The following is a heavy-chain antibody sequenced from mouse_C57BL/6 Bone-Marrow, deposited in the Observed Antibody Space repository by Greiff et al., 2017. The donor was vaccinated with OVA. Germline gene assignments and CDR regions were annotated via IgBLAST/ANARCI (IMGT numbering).Heavy chain of an antibody. J-gene: IGHJ1*03. CDR1: GYTFTNYW. CDR2: IYPGGGYT. Sequence: QVQLKQSGAELVRPGTSVKMSCKASGYTFTNYWIGWAKQRPGHGLEWIGDIYPGGGYTNYNEKFKGKAILTADKSSSTAYMQFSSLTSEDSAIYYCARNYGSPYWYFEGWGTGTTVTVAS. CDR3: ARNYGSPYWYFEG. V-gene: IGHV1-63*01. D-gene: IGHD1-1*01.